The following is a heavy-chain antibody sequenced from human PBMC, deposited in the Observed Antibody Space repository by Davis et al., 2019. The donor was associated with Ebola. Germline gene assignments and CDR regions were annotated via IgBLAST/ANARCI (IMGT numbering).Heavy chain of an antibody. Sequence: MPSETLSLTCAVSGGSISSTGYSWSWIRKSPGRGLEWIGYIYHTGSTYYNPSLNSRVTISLDRSKNQFSLKLTSVTAADTALYYCARGGWDLPTVYFDKWGRGTLVTVSS. J-gene: IGHJ4*02. CDR2: IYHTGST. CDR3: ARGGWDLPTVYFDK. V-gene: IGHV4-30-2*06. CDR1: GGSISSTGYS. D-gene: IGHD1-26*01.